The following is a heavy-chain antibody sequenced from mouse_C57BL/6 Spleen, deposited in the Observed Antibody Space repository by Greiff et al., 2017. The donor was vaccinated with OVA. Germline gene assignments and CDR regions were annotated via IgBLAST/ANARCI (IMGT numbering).Heavy chain of an antibody. CDR3: ARGGYYSNYVWYFDV. Sequence: EVKVVESEGGLVQPGSSMKLSCTASGFTFSDYYMAWVRQVPEKGLEWVANINYDGSSTYYLDSLKSRFIISRDNAKNILYLQMSSLKSEDTATYYCARGGYYSNYVWYFDVWGTGTTVTVSS. CDR2: INYDGSST. V-gene: IGHV5-16*01. CDR1: GFTFSDYY. J-gene: IGHJ1*03. D-gene: IGHD2-5*01.